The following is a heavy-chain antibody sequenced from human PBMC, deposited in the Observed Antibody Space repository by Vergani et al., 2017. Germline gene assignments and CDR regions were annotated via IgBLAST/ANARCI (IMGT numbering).Heavy chain of an antibody. D-gene: IGHD6-13*01. Sequence: VQLVESGGGVVQPGRSVRLSCAASGFTFSSYAMHWVRQAPGKGLEWVAVISYDGSNKYYADSVKGRFTISRDNSKNTLYLQMNSLRAEDTAVYYCAVATAGTVAGWFDPWGQRTLVTVSS. V-gene: IGHV3-30-3*01. CDR3: AVATAGTVAGWFDP. J-gene: IGHJ5*02. CDR2: ISYDGSNK. CDR1: GFTFSSYA.